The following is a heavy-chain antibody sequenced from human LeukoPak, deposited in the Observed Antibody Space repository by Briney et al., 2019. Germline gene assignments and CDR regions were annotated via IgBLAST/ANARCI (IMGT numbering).Heavy chain of an antibody. V-gene: IGHV4-34*01. D-gene: IGHD3-3*01. J-gene: IGHJ4*02. CDR2: INHSGST. CDR1: GGSFSGYY. CDR3: AGLSPLRFLEWLPSDYFDY. Sequence: SETLSLTCAVYGGSFSGYYWSWIRQPPGKGLEWIGEINHSGSTNYNPSLKSRVTISVDTSKNQFSLKLSSVTAADTAVYYCAGLSPLRFLEWLPSDYFDYWGQGTLVTVSS.